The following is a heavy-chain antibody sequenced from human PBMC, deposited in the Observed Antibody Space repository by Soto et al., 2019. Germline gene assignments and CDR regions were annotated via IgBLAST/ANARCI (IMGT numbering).Heavy chain of an antibody. D-gene: IGHD1-26*01. V-gene: IGHV3-9*01. Sequence: EVQLVESGGGLVQPGRSLRLSCAASGFTFDDYAMHWVRQAPGKGLEWVSGISWNSGSIGYADSVKGRFTISRDNAKNSLYLQMNSLRAEDTALYYCANDTGLFSMGVGNWGQGTLVTVSS. CDR2: ISWNSGSI. CDR1: GFTFDDYA. CDR3: ANDTGLFSMGVGN. J-gene: IGHJ4*02.